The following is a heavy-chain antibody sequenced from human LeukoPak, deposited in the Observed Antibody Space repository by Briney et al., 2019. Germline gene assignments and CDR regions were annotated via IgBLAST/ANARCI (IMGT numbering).Heavy chain of an antibody. V-gene: IGHV3-23*01. CDR3: ARDGEPRYWGFGYYYGMDV. CDR1: GFTFSGYA. D-gene: IGHD7-27*01. J-gene: IGHJ6*02. Sequence: PGGSLRLSCEASGFTFSGYAVSWVRQAPGKGLEWVSGFGTDGNTHYAESVRGRFDISRDTSKTTVYLQMNSLRAEDTALYYCARDGEPRYWGFGYYYGMDVWGQGTTVTVSS. CDR2: FGTDGNT.